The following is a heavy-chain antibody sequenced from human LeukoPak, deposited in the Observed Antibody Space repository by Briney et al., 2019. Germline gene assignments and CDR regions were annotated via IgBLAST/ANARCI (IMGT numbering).Heavy chain of an antibody. CDR2: INSDGSST. Sequence: PGGSLRLSCAASGFTFSSYWMHWVRQAPGKGLVWVSRINSDGSSTSYADSVKGRFTISRDNSKNTLYLQMNSLRAEDTAVYYCARAKMTTVTTPFDYWGQGTLVTVSS. CDR1: GFTFSSYW. J-gene: IGHJ4*02. D-gene: IGHD4-11*01. V-gene: IGHV3-74*01. CDR3: ARAKMTTVTTPFDY.